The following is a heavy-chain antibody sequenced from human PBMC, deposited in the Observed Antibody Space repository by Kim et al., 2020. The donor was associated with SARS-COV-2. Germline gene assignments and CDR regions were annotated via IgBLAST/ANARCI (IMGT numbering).Heavy chain of an antibody. D-gene: IGHD2-2*01. CDR3: ARDSGYCSDSGCYDTDF. J-gene: IGHJ4*02. V-gene: IGHV3-48*01. Sequence: KGRFTISRDTAKNLLYLQMTSLGVEDTAVYYCARDSGYCSDSGCYDTDFWGQGTLVTVSS.